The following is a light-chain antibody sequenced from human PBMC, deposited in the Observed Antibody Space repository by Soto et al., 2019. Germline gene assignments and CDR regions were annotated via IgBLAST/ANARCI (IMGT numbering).Light chain of an antibody. J-gene: IGLJ1*01. V-gene: IGLV2-14*01. CDR2: DVT. CDR1: SSDVGGYDY. CDR3: ISYASINTYV. Sequence: QSALTQPASVSGSPGQSITISCTGTSSDVGGYDYVSWYQQHPGKAPKLMIYDVTNRPSGVSNRFSGFKSGNTASLTISGLQAEDEADYYCISYASINTYVFGTGTKVTVL.